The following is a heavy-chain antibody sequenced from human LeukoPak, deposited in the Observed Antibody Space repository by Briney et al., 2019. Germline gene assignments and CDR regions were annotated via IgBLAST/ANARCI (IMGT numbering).Heavy chain of an antibody. V-gene: IGHV3-30*01. CDR3: ARDSTYYYDSGSSGPHYFDN. CDR2: ISSGGTYE. CDR1: GFTFSNYA. D-gene: IGHD3-10*01. Sequence: GKSLRLSCAASGFTFSNYAMPWVRQAPGKGLEWVSLISSGGTYEYYADSVKGRFTISRDNSKNTLYLQLNSLRAEDTAVYYCARDSTYYYDSGSSGPHYFDNWGQGTLVTVSS. J-gene: IGHJ4*02.